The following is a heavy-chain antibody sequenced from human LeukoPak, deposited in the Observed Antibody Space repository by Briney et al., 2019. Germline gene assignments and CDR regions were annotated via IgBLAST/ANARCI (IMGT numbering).Heavy chain of an antibody. J-gene: IGHJ5*02. D-gene: IGHD5-18*01. CDR1: GGSISNKY. CDR3: ARFVTDTALWFDP. CDR2: IYYSGST. Sequence: SETLSLTCTVSGGSISNKYWSWIRQPPGKGLEWIGYIYYSGSTNYNPSLKSRVTILVDTSKNQFSLKLSSVTAADTAVYYCARFVTDTALWFDPWGQGTLVTVSS. V-gene: IGHV4-59*01.